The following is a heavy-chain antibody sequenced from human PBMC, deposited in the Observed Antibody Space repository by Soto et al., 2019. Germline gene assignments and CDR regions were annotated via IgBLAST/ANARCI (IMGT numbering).Heavy chain of an antibody. CDR2: IIPIFGTA. CDR3: ASQARVGSSPPAY. CDR1: GGTSSSYA. D-gene: IGHD6-6*01. V-gene: IGHV1-69*13. Sequence: SVKVSFKASGGTSSSYAISWVRQAPGQGLEWMGVIIPIFGTANYAQKFQGRVTITADESTSTAYMELSSLRSEDTAVFYCASQARVGSSPPAYWGQGTLVTVSS. J-gene: IGHJ4*02.